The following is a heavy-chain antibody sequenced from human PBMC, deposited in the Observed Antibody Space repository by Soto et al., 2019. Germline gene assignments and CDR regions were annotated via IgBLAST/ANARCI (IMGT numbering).Heavy chain of an antibody. J-gene: IGHJ4*02. V-gene: IGHV2-5*02. CDR1: GFSLTTSGVG. CDR3: AHRVLRTVFGLVTTTAIYFDF. Sequence: QITLKESGPTVVKPTETLTLTCTFSGFSLTTSGVGVGWVRQSPGKAPEWPALIYWDDDKRYSTSLNSRLIITKDTSKNQVVLTMANVDPADTATYYCAHRVLRTVFGLVTTTAIYFDFWGPGTPVVVSS. D-gene: IGHD3-3*01. CDR2: IYWDDDK.